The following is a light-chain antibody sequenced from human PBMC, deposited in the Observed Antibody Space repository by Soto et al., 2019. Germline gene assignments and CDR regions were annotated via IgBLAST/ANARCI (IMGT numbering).Light chain of an antibody. J-gene: IGKJ2*01. CDR2: GAS. CDR1: QSVSSNY. CDR3: QQYGRSPYT. Sequence: EIVLAQSPGTLSLSPGERATLSCRASQSVSSNYLAWYQQKPGQAPRLLIYGASSRATVIPDRFSGSGSGTDFTLTISRLEPEDFAVYYCQQYGRSPYTFGQGTKLEI. V-gene: IGKV3-20*01.